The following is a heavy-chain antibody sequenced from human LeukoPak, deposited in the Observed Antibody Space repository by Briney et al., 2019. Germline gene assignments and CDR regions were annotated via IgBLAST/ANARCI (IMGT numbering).Heavy chain of an antibody. D-gene: IGHD2-2*01. J-gene: IGHJ6*04. CDR3: ARGPSDIVVVPVEYYYGMDV. V-gene: IGHV1-3*01. CDR2: INAGNGNT. CDR1: GYTFTSYA. Sequence: ASVKVSCKASGYTFTSYAMHWVRQAPGQRLEWMGWINAGNGNTKYSQKFQGRVTITRDTSARTAYMELSSLRSEDTAVYYCARGPSDIVVVPVEYYYGMDVWGKGTTVTVSS.